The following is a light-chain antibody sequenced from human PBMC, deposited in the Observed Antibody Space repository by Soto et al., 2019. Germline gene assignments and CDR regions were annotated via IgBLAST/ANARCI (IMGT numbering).Light chain of an antibody. CDR3: QKYGRT. CDR2: GSS. V-gene: IGKV3-20*01. Sequence: IVLTYCPCTLSLSPGETPTLSCRASTSISRYLAWYQQKPGKAPRLLIYGSSSRATGIPDRFSGSGSGKDFTLTIRRLETEEFAVYYCQKYGRTFGPGTRLEI. J-gene: IGKJ5*01. CDR1: TSISRY.